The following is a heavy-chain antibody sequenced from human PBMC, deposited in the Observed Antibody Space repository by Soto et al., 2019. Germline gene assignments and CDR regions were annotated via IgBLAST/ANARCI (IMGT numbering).Heavy chain of an antibody. Sequence: SETLSLTCTVSGGSISSYYWSWIRQPPGKGLEWIGYIYYSGSTNYNPSLKSRVTISVDTSKNQFSLKLSSVTAADTAVYYCARGGGKFGVVYNWFDPWGQGTLVTVS. J-gene: IGHJ5*02. CDR3: ARGGGKFGVVYNWFDP. V-gene: IGHV4-59*01. CDR1: GGSISSYY. CDR2: IYYSGST. D-gene: IGHD3-3*01.